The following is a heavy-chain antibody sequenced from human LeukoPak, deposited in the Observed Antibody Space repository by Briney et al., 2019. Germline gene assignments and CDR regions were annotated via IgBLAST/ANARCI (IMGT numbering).Heavy chain of an antibody. Sequence: GGSLRLSCAASGFTFSSYGMHWVRQAPGKGLEWVAFIRYDGSNKYYADSVKGRFTISRDNSKNTLHLQMNSLRVEDTAVYYCVRVGLYSSFDLDYWGLGTQVTVSS. CDR2: IRYDGSNK. V-gene: IGHV3-30*02. CDR1: GFTFSSYG. J-gene: IGHJ4*02. D-gene: IGHD6-6*01. CDR3: VRVGLYSSFDLDY.